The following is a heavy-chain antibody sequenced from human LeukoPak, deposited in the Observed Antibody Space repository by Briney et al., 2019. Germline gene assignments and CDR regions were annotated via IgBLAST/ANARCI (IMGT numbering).Heavy chain of an antibody. CDR3: AKSHVSTATGTGRYFDY. CDR1: GFTFSTYW. V-gene: IGHV3-74*01. Sequence: GGSLRLSCAVSGFTFSTYWMHWVRQAPGKGLVWVSRINTDGSSTSYADSVKGRFAISRDNSKHTVYLQMDSLRAEDTAVYYCAKSHVSTATGTGRYFDYWGQGTLVTVSS. CDR2: INTDGSST. J-gene: IGHJ4*02. D-gene: IGHD3-9*01.